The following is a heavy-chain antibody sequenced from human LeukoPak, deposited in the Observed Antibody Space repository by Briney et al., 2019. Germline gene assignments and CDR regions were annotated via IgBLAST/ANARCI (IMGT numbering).Heavy chain of an antibody. D-gene: IGHD3-22*01. J-gene: IGHJ4*02. CDR2: IYYSGST. CDR3: ARATPKHYDSSGCLDY. V-gene: IGHV4-59*01. CDR1: GGSISRYY. Sequence: SETLSLTCTVSGGSISRYYWSWIRQPPGKGLEWIGYIYYSGSTNYNPSLKSRVTISVDTSKNQFSLKLSSVTAADTAVYYCARATPKHYDSSGCLDYWGQGTLVTVSS.